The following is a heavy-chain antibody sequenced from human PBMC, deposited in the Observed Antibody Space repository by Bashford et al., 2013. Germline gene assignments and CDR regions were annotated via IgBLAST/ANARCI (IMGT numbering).Heavy chain of an antibody. D-gene: IGHD4-23*01. CDR1: GFTLSDHW. J-gene: IGHJ5*02. CDR2: IKQDGTVT. Sequence: GGPVRLSCAASGFTLSDHWMHWVRQAPGKGPEWVALIKQDGTVTHYVDSVKGRLTISRDNAQNSISLQMNNLRVEDTAVYYCARVLGDYGGNSNLEGWFDPWGQGTLVTVSS. V-gene: IGHV3-7*02. CDR3: ARVLGDYGGNSNLEGWFDP.